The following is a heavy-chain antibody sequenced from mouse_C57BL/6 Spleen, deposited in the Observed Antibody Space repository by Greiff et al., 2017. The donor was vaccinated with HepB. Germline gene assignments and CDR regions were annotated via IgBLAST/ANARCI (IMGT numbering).Heavy chain of an antibody. CDR3: ARERRGFDY. J-gene: IGHJ2*01. CDR2: INYDGSST. V-gene: IGHV5-16*01. Sequence: EVKLMESAGGLVQPGSSMKLSCTASGFTFSDYYMAWVRQVPEKGLEWVANINYDGSSTYYLDSLKSRFIISRDNAKNILYLQMSSLKSEDTATYYCARERRGFDYWGQGTTLTVSS. CDR1: GFTFSDYY.